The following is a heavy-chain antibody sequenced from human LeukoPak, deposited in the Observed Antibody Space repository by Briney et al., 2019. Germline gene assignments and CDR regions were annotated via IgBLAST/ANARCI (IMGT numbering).Heavy chain of an antibody. CDR1: GFTISSYS. J-gene: IGHJ4*02. V-gene: IGHV3-7*03. D-gene: IGHD2-15*01. CDR3: TTDTWYSAGH. CDR2: IKKDGSEK. Sequence: GGSLRLSCAASGFTISSYSMNWVRQAPGKGLEWVAIIKKDGSEKYYVGSMKGRFTISRDNAKNSLFLQMNSLRAEDTAIYYCTTDTWYSAGHWGQGTLVTVSS.